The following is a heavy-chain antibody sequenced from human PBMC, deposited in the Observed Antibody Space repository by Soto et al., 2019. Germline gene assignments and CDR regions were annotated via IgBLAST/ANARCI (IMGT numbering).Heavy chain of an antibody. D-gene: IGHD5-18*01. Sequence: SETLSLTCAVYGGSFSGYYWSWCRQPPGKGLEWIGEINHSGSTNYNPSLKSRVTISVDTSKNQFSLKLSSVTAADTAVYYCARGFGVAVTAMVLYYYYGMDVWGQGTTVT. V-gene: IGHV4-34*01. J-gene: IGHJ6*02. CDR1: GGSFSGYY. CDR2: INHSGST. CDR3: ARGFGVAVTAMVLYYYYGMDV.